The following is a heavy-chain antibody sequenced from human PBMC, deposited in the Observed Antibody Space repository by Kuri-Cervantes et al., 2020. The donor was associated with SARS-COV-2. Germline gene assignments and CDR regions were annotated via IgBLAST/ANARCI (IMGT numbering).Heavy chain of an antibody. CDR1: GGSISSGDYY. CDR3: ARDADGGNGEDYYYYYMDV. D-gene: IGHD4-23*01. J-gene: IGHJ6*03. CDR2: IYYSGST. V-gene: IGHV4-30-4*08. Sequence: LRLSCTVSGGSISSGDYYWSWIRQPPGKGLEWIGYIYYSGSTYYNPSLKSRVTISVDTSKNQFSLKLSSVTAADTAVYYCARDADGGNGEDYYYYYMDVWGKGTTVTV.